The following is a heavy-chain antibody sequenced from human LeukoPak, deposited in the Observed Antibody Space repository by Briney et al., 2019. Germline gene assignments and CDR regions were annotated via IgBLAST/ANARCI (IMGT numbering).Heavy chain of an antibody. Sequence: PSETLSLICTVFDYSISSDYYWGWIRQPPGKGLEWIGSINHSGNTYYSPSLKSRVTISVDTSKKQFSLKVTSVTAADTAMYYCARLAAAGRFTYYYMDVWGKGTTVTVSS. CDR2: INHSGNT. CDR1: DYSISSDYY. CDR3: ARLAAAGRFTYYYMDV. V-gene: IGHV4-38-2*02. D-gene: IGHD6-13*01. J-gene: IGHJ6*03.